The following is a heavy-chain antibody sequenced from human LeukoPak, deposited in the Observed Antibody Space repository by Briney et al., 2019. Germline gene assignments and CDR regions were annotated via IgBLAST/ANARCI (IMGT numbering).Heavy chain of an antibody. CDR2: IYYSWST. V-gene: IGHV4-39*06. CDR3: ARVDCSSTSCYGWGGFDY. J-gene: IGHJ4*02. CDR1: GGSISSSSDY. Sequence: PSETLSLTCTVSGGSISSSSDYWGWIREPPGKGLEWIGMIYYSWSTYYNPSLKIRVPISVDTSNTQFPLKLSSVTAADTAVYYCARVDCSSTSCYGWGGFDYWGQGTLVTVSS. D-gene: IGHD2-2*01.